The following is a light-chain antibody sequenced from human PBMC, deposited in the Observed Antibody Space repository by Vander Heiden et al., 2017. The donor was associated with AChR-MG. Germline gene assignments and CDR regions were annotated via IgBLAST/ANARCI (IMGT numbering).Light chain of an antibody. J-gene: IGKJ5*01. CDR1: QDSSIS. V-gene: IGKV1-33*01. CDR2: DAS. Sequence: DIQMTQSPSSLSASSGDSVPTPCQASQDSSISLNWYQHKPGKAPALLIFDASNWETGVPSRFSGGGSGTDFTITISSLQPEDIATYFCKQYDTRPITFGQGTRLEIQ. CDR3: KQYDTRPIT.